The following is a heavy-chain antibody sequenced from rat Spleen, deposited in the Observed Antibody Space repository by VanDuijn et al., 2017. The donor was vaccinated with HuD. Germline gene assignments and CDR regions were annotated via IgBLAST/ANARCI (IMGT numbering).Heavy chain of an antibody. J-gene: IGHJ2*01. V-gene: IGHV5-31*01. Sequence: EVQLVESGGGLVQPGRSLKLSCIASGFTLNNYWMTWFRQAPGKGLEWVASITNTGGSTYYSDSVKGRFTISRDNAKSILNLQMNNLRSEDTATYYCTREGVLRSTPGYFDYWGQGVMVTVSS. D-gene: IGHD1-6*01. CDR1: GFTLNNYW. CDR2: ITNTGGST. CDR3: TREGVLRSTPGYFDY.